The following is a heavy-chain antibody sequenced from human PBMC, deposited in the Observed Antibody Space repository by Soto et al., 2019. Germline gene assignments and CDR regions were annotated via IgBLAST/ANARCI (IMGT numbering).Heavy chain of an antibody. CDR2: IIPIFGTA. J-gene: IGHJ6*02. V-gene: IGHV1-69*12. CDR1: GGTFSSYA. Sequence: QVQLVQSGAEVKKPGSSVKVSCKASGGTFSSYAISWVRQAPGQGLEWMGGIIPIFGTANYAQKIQGRVTITADESTSTAYMELSSLRYEDTAVYYCARDAYSSGWYGGHRHGMDVWGQGTTVTVSS. D-gene: IGHD6-19*01. CDR3: ARDAYSSGWYGGHRHGMDV.